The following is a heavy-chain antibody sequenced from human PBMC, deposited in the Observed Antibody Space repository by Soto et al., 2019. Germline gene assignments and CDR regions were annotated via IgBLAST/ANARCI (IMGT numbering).Heavy chain of an antibody. V-gene: IGHV4-31*03. Sequence: QVQLQESGPGLVKPSQTLSLTCTVSGGSISSGGYYWSWIRQHPGKGLEWIGYIYYSGSTYFNPSLTSRLTISVYTSKNQFSLQLSSVTAADTAVYYCARAGHSSSSEGANWFDPWGQGTLVTVSS. CDR1: GGSISSGGYY. D-gene: IGHD6-6*01. CDR3: ARAGHSSSSEGANWFDP. CDR2: IYYSGST. J-gene: IGHJ5*02.